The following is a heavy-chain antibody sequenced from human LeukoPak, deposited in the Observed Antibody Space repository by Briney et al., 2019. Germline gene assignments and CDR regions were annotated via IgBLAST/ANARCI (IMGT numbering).Heavy chain of an antibody. V-gene: IGHV3-23*01. D-gene: IGHD3-10*01. CDR2: ISGGGDST. CDR1: GFTFSSYA. Sequence: GGSLRLSCVASGFTFSSYAMSWVRQAPGKGLEWVSTISGGGDSTDYADSVKGRFTISRDNSKNTLYLLMNGLRAEDTAAYYCVKDHSGSYYLFDYWGQGTLVTVSS. CDR3: VKDHSGSYYLFDY. J-gene: IGHJ4*02.